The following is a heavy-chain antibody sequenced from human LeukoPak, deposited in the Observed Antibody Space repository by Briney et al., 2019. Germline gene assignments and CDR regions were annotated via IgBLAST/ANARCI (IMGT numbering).Heavy chain of an antibody. J-gene: IGHJ3*02. CDR1: GYTFTGYG. V-gene: IGHV1-18*01. CDR2: ISAYNGNT. CDR3: ARGSSHLGYCSSTSCYDAFDI. D-gene: IGHD2-2*01. Sequence: ASVKVSCKASGYTFTGYGISWVRQAPGQGLEWMGWISAYNGNTNYAQKLQGRVTMTTDTSTSTAYMELRSLRSDDTAVYYCARGSSHLGYCSSTSCYDAFDIWGQGTMVTVSS.